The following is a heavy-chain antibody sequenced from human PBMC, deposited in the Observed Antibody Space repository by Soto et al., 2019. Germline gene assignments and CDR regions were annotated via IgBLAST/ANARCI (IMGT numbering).Heavy chain of an antibody. J-gene: IGHJ4*02. D-gene: IGHD6-19*01. CDR3: ARDGSGPFDC. Sequence: EVQLVESGGGLIQAGGSLRLSCAASGFTVRTNDMSWVRQAPGKRLEWIALIHRVENSKYSDSTYYADPVRDRFTISRDNSKNTVGLQMTDLGAEDTAMSYCARDGSGPFDCWGQGSLVTVSS. CDR1: GFTVRTND. CDR2: IHRVENSKYSDST. V-gene: IGHV3-66*01.